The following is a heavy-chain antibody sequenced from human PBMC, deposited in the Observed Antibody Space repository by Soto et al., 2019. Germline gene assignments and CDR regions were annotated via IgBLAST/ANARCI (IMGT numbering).Heavy chain of an antibody. J-gene: IGHJ4*02. CDR3: ARGLTTEKVDS. V-gene: IGHV4-30-4*01. CDR2: IYDSGTT. D-gene: IGHD4-17*01. CDR1: GGSITNNNYY. Sequence: SETLSLTCTVSGGSITNNNYYWSWIRQSPGKGLEWIGHIYDSGTTYNNPSLESRVTISLDTSKNQFSLKLDSVTAADTAIYYCARGLTTEKVDSCGQGILVTVSS.